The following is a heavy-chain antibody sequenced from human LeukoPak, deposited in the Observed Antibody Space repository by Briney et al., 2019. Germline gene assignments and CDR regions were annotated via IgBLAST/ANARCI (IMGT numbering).Heavy chain of an antibody. CDR2: ISSSSTI. CDR3: ARDGIATCYYDSSGYPFDY. J-gene: IGHJ4*02. D-gene: IGHD3-22*01. V-gene: IGHV3-48*04. CDR1: GFTFSSYS. Sequence: GGSLRLSCAASGFTFSSYSMNWVRQAPGKGLEWVSYISSSSTIYYADSVKGRFTISRDNAKNSLYLQMNSLRAEDTAVYYCARDGIATCYYDSSGYPFDYWGQGTLVTVSS.